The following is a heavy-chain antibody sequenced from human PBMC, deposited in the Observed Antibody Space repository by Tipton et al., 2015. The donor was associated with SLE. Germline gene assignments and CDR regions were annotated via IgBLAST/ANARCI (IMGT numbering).Heavy chain of an antibody. CDR2: IYYSGST. J-gene: IGHJ6*03. V-gene: IGHV4-39*01. CDR1: NASISSSSYY. Sequence: GLVKPSETLSLTCTVSNASISSSSYYWGWIRQPPGKGLEWIGSIYYSGSTYYNPSLKSRVTISVDTSKNQFSLKLSSVTAADTAVYYCARHPSSFDYYYYYYMDVWGKGTTVTVSS. CDR3: ARHPSSFDYYYYYYMDV.